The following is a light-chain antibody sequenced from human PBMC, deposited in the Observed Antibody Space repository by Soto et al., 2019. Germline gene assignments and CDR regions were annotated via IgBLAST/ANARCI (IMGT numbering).Light chain of an antibody. CDR2: CAS. Sequence: EIVMTQSPATLSVSRGDRATFSCRASQSVSSNLAWYQQKPGQAPRLLIYCASIRATGIPARFSGSGSGTDFTLTISRLEPEDFSVYYCHQYGTAPLTFGPGTKVD. CDR1: QSVSSN. J-gene: IGKJ3*01. CDR3: HQYGTAPLT. V-gene: IGKV3-15*01.